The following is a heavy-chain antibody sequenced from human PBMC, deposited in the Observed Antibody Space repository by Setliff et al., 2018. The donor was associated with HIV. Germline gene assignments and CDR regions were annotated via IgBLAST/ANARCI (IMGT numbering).Heavy chain of an antibody. D-gene: IGHD3-22*01. CDR3: ARRRPYDSSADY. J-gene: IGHJ4*02. V-gene: IGHV7-4-1*02. CDR2: INTNTGNP. CDR1: GYTFTSNA. Sequence: ASVKVSCKASGYTFTSNAMNWVRQAPGQGLEWMGWINTNTGNPTYAQGSTGRFVFSLDTSVSTEYLQISSLKAEDTAVYYCARRRPYDSSADYWGQGTLVTVSS.